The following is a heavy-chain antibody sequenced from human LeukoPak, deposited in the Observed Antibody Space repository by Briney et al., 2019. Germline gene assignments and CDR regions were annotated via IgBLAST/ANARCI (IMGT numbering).Heavy chain of an antibody. CDR3: ARGPVTKDY. CDR2: ISSSSSTI. CDR1: GFTFSSYS. V-gene: IGHV3-48*01. Sequence: PGGSLRLSCAASGFTFSSYSMNWVRQAPGKGLEWVSYISSSSSTIYYADSVKGRFTISRDNAKNSLYLQMNSLRAEDTAVYYCARGPVTKDYWGQGTLVTVSS. D-gene: IGHD4-11*01. J-gene: IGHJ4*02.